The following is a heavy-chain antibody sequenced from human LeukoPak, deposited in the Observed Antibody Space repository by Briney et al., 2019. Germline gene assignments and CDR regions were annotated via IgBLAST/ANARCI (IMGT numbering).Heavy chain of an antibody. J-gene: IGHJ3*02. CDR3: ASKSDLFNAAFDI. Sequence: GRFTISRENSQNTLSLQMNSLRAEDTAVYYCASKSDLFNAAFDIWGQGTVVTVSS. V-gene: IGHV3-53*01.